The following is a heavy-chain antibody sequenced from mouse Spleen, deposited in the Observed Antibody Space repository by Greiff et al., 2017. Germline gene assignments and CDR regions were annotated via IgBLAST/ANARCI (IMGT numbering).Heavy chain of an antibody. CDR2: ISSGSSTI. CDR1: GFTFSDYG. J-gene: IGHJ2*01. V-gene: IGHV5-17*01. Sequence: DVQLVEPGGGLVKPGGSLKLSCAASGFTFSDYGMHWVRQTPEKGLEWVAYISSGSSTIYYADTVKGRFTISRDNAKNTLFLQMNSLRSEDTAMYYCERRFYESYGFDYWGQGTTLTVSS. D-gene: IGHD2-3*01. CDR3: ERRFYESYGFDY.